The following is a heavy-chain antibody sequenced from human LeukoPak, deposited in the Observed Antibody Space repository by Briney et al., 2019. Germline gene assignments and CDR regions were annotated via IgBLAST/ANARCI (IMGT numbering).Heavy chain of an antibody. CDR1: GGSISSYY. Sequence: SETLSLTCTVSGGSISSYYWTWIRQPPGKGLEWIGYIYYSGSTKYNPSLKSRVTMSVATSKNRFSLKLSSVTAADTAVYYCARHRGYCSSTSCSYNCSDPWGQGTLVTVSS. D-gene: IGHD2-2*03. CDR2: IYYSGST. CDR3: ARHRGYCSSTSCSYNCSDP. J-gene: IGHJ5*02. V-gene: IGHV4-59*08.